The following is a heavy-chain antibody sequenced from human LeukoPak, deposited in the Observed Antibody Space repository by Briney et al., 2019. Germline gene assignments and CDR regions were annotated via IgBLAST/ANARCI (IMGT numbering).Heavy chain of an antibody. CDR1: GYTFTSYG. J-gene: IGHJ3*02. CDR3: ARDWDRFWSGYWNDAFDI. V-gene: IGHV1-18*01. D-gene: IGHD3-3*01. Sequence: VASVKVSCKASGYTFTSYGISWVRQAPGQGLEWMGWISAYNGNTNYAQKLQGRVTMTTDTSTSTAYMELRSLRPDDTAVYYCARDWDRFWSGYWNDAFDIWGQGTMVAVSS. CDR2: ISAYNGNT.